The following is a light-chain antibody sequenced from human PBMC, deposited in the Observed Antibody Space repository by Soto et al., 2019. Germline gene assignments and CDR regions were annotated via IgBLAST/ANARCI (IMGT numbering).Light chain of an antibody. J-gene: IGLJ1*01. Sequence: QSVLTQPASVSGSPGQSITISCTGTRSDVGGYNYVSWYQHHPGKAPKLMIFEVSNRPSGVSDRFSGSKSGNTASLTISSLQAEDEANYYCSSYAGNNIFVFGTGTKLTVL. V-gene: IGLV2-14*01. CDR2: EVS. CDR3: SSYAGNNIFV. CDR1: RSDVGGYNY.